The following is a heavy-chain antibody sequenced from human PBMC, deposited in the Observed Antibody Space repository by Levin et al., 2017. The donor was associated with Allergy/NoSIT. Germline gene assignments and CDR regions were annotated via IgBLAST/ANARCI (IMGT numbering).Heavy chain of an antibody. V-gene: IGHV4-38-2*01. J-gene: IGHJ3*01. CDR1: GSSISTGYY. CDR3: ARTLDYYGSGVFGFDV. Sequence: SETLFLTCAVSGSSISTGYYWGWIRQSPGKGLEWIASMYHSGHTYYNLSLKSRVTISVDTSKNQFSLLLSSVTAADTAVYYCARTLDYYGSGVFGFDVWGQGTTVTVSS. CDR2: MYHSGHT. D-gene: IGHD3-10*01.